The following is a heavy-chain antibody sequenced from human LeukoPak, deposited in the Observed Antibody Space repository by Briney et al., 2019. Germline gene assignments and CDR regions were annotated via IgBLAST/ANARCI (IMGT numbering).Heavy chain of an antibody. Sequence: GGSLRLSCAASGFTVSSNYMSWVRQAPGKGLEWVSVIYSGGSTYYADSVKGRFTISRDNSKNTLYLQMNSLRAEDTAVYYCARGVYDILTANWFDPWGQGTLVAVSS. CDR3: ARGVYDILTANWFDP. D-gene: IGHD3-9*01. CDR1: GFTVSSNY. J-gene: IGHJ5*02. CDR2: IYSGGST. V-gene: IGHV3-53*01.